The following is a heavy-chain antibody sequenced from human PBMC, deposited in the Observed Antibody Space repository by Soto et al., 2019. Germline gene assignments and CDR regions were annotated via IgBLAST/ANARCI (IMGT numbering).Heavy chain of an antibody. D-gene: IGHD3-3*01. CDR3: ARHYYEPPNWFAS. CDR2: IYYSGST. J-gene: IGHJ5*01. V-gene: IGHV4-39*01. CDR1: GGSISSSSYY. Sequence: PSETLSLTCTVSGGSISSSSYYWGWIRQPPGKGLEWIGSIYYSGSTYYNPSLKSRVTISVDTSKNQFSLKLSSVTAADTAVYYCARHYYEPPNWFASWGQGTLVTVSS.